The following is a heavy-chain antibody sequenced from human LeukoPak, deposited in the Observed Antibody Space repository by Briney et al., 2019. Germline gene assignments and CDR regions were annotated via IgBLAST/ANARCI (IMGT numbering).Heavy chain of an antibody. V-gene: IGHV3-9*02. J-gene: IGHJ5*02. Sequence: GGSLRLSCAASGFTSDDYAMHWVRQAPGKGLEWVSGISWNSGSIGYADSVKGRFTISRDNAKNSLYLQMNSLRAEDTALYYCAKAASAWGQGTLVTVSS. CDR2: ISWNSGSI. CDR3: AKAASA. CDR1: GFTSDDYA.